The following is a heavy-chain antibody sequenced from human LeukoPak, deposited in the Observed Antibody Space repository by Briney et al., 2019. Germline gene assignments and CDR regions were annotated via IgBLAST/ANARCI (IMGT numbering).Heavy chain of an antibody. Sequence: SETLSLTCTVSGGSISSYYWSWIRQPPGKGLEWIGYIYYSGSTNYNPSLKSRVTISVDTSKNQFSLKLSSVTAADTAVYYCARAPITMIVDDAFDIWGQGTMVTVSS. CDR2: IYYSGST. J-gene: IGHJ3*02. CDR3: ARAPITMIVDDAFDI. CDR1: GGSISSYY. V-gene: IGHV4-59*12. D-gene: IGHD3-22*01.